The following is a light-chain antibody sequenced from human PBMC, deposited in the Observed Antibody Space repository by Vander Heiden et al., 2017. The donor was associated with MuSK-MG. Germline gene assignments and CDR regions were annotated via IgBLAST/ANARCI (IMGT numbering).Light chain of an antibody. CDR1: SSDIGGYNY. J-gene: IGLJ3*02. CDR2: DVS. Sequence: QSAVTQPASVSESHGQTITISCTGTSSDIGGYNYVSWYQQYPGKPPKLIIYDVSNRPSGVSNRFSGSKSGNTASLTVSWRQPEDEADYYCCSYTSAASRVFGGGTKLTVL. V-gene: IGLV2-14*03. CDR3: CSYTSAASRV.